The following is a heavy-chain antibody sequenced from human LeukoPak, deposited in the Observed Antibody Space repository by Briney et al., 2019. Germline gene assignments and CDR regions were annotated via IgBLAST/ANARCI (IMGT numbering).Heavy chain of an antibody. J-gene: IGHJ4*02. CDR3: ATETPGGLFDY. CDR1: GGTFSSYA. D-gene: IGHD3-10*01. Sequence: SVKVSCKASGGTFSSYAISWVRRAPGQGLEWMGGIIPIFGTANYAQKFQGRVTITADESTSTAYMELSRLRSDDTAVYYCATETPGGLFDYWGQGTLVTVSS. CDR2: IIPIFGTA. V-gene: IGHV1-69*13.